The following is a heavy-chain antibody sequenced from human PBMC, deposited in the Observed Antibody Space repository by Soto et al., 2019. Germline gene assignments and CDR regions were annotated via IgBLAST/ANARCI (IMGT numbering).Heavy chain of an antibody. CDR3: ARVYGSGSYFDY. CDR1: GGTFSSYA. V-gene: IGHV1-69*06. D-gene: IGHD3-10*01. CDR2: IIPIFGTA. J-gene: IGHJ4*02. Sequence: SVKVSCKASGGTFSSYAISWVRQAPGQGLEWMGGIIPIFGTANYAQKLQGRVTITADKSTSTAYMELSSRRSEDTAVYYCARVYGSGSYFDYWGQGTLVTVSS.